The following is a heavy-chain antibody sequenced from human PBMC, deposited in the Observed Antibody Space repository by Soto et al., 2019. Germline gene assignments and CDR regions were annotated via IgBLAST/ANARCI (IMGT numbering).Heavy chain of an antibody. D-gene: IGHD5-12*01. CDR2: ISYDGSNK. V-gene: IGHV3-30-3*01. Sequence: GGSLRLSCAASGFPFSSYAMHLVRQSPGKGLEWVAVISYDGSNKYYADSVKGRFTISRDNSKNTLYLQMNSLRAEDTAVYYCARDRGSGYDSIYYDYGMDVWGQGNTVPVSS. J-gene: IGHJ6*02. CDR1: GFPFSSYA. CDR3: ARDRGSGYDSIYYDYGMDV.